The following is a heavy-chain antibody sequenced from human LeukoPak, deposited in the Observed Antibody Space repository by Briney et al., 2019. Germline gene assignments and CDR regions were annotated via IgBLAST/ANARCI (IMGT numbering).Heavy chain of an antibody. CDR1: GVSISSSSYY. Sequence: SETLSLTCTVSGVSISSSSYYWDWIRQPPGKGLEWIGSIYYSGSTYYNPSLKSRVTISVDTSKNQFSLKLSSVTAADTAVYYCARGFDAFDIWGQGTMVTISS. CDR3: ARGFDAFDI. CDR2: IYYSGST. V-gene: IGHV4-39*07. J-gene: IGHJ3*02.